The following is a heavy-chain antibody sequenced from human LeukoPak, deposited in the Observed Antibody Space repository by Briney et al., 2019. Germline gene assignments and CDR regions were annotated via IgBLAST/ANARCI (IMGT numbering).Heavy chain of an antibody. D-gene: IGHD1-1*01. CDR3: ARLPTRNDYYGMDV. V-gene: IGHV6-1*01. CDR2: TYYRSKWYN. CDR1: GDSFSSNSAA. Sequence: SQTLSLTCAISGDSFSSNSAAWDWSRQSRSRGLEWLGRTYYRSKWYNDYAVSVKSRITINPDTSKNHFSLQLNSVTPEDTAVYYCARLPTRNDYYGMDVWGQGTTVTVSS. J-gene: IGHJ6*02.